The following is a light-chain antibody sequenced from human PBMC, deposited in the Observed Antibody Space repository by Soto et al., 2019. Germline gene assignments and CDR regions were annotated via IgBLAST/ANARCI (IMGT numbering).Light chain of an antibody. CDR3: QQRTTWPALS. Sequence: EIVLTQSPGTLYLSPGERATLSCRASQSIDTYLAWYQQKPGQAPRLLIYDTPKRATGIPARFSGSGSGTDFTLTISSLEPEDFAVYYCQQRTTWPALSFGGGTRVEL. V-gene: IGKV3-11*01. CDR2: DTP. J-gene: IGKJ4*01. CDR1: QSIDTY.